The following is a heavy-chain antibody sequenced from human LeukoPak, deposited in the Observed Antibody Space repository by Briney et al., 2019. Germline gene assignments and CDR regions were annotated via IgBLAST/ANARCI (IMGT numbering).Heavy chain of an antibody. V-gene: IGHV3-23*01. CDR2: IGGGGATT. CDR3: AKEPAKWELQYYFDY. J-gene: IGHJ4*02. Sequence: GGSLRLSCAASGFTFSSYAMSWVRQAPGKGLEWVSVIGGGGATTYYADSVKGRFTMSRDNSKNTLYLQMNSLRAEDTAVYYCAKEPAKWELQYYFDYWGQGTLVTVSS. D-gene: IGHD1-26*01. CDR1: GFTFSSYA.